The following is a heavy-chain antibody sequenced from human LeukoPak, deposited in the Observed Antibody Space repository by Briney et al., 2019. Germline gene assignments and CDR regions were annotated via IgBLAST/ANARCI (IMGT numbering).Heavy chain of an antibody. CDR1: GYTFTNYT. J-gene: IGHJ3*02. Sequence: ASVKVSCKASGYTFTNYTINWVRQAPGQGLEWMGWINPNSGGTNYAQKFLGRVTMTRDTSITTAYMELSRLRSDDMAVYYCARGGSGWFDAFDIWGQGTMVTVSS. V-gene: IGHV1-2*02. CDR3: ARGGSGWFDAFDI. D-gene: IGHD6-19*01. CDR2: INPNSGGT.